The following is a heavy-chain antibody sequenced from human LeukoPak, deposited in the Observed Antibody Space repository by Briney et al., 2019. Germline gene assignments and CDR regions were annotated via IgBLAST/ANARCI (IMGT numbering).Heavy chain of an antibody. V-gene: IGHV3-53*01. CDR2: LYSGGNS. D-gene: IGHD5-18*01. CDR3: ARESRREGYGFDY. CDR1: GFTVGSNY. J-gene: IGHJ4*02. Sequence: PGGPLRLSCAASGFTVGSNYMSWVRQAPGKGLEWVSILYSGGNSYYADSVKGRFTISRDNSKNTLYLQMKSLRAEDTAVYYCARESRREGYGFDYWGQGTLVTVSS.